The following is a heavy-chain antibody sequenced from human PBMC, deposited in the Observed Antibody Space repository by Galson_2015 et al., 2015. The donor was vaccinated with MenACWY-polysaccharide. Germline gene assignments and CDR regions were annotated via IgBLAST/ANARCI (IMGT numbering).Heavy chain of an antibody. CDR2: ISGSDGST. D-gene: IGHD2-15*01. CDR3: AKGYCSGGSCHYYYYGMDV. J-gene: IGHJ6*02. Sequence: SLRLSCAASGFTFSSYAMSWVRQAPGKGLEWVSAISGSDGSTYYADSVKGRFTISRDNSKNTLYLQMNSLRAEDTAVYYCAKGYCSGGSCHYYYYGMDVWGQGTTVTVSS. CDR1: GFTFSSYA. V-gene: IGHV3-23*01.